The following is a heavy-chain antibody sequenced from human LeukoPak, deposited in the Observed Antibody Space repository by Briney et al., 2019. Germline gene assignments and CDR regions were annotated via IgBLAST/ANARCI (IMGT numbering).Heavy chain of an antibody. V-gene: IGHV3-7*01. J-gene: IGHJ4*02. CDR2: IKQDGSEK. Sequence: GGSLRLSCAPSGFTFSSYWMSWVRQAPGQGLEWVANIKQDGSEKYYVDSVKGRFTISRDNAKHSLYLQMNSLRAEDTAVYYCARDRNYFDYWGQGTLVTVSS. D-gene: IGHD1-14*01. CDR3: ARDRNYFDY. CDR1: GFTFSSYW.